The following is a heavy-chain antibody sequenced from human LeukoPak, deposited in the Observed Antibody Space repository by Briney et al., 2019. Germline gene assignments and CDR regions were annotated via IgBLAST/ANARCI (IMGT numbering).Heavy chain of an antibody. CDR1: GGSISSSY. J-gene: IGHJ4*02. CDR3: ARGGYSGYDLDS. V-gene: IGHV4-59*01. D-gene: IGHD5-12*01. Sequence: SETLSLTCTVSGGSISSSYWSWVRQPPGRGLEYIGHVYYSGRTDYNPSLKSRVTIPVDTSKNEFSLKLSFVTAADTAVYFCARGGYSGYDLDSWGQGTLVTVSS. CDR2: VYYSGRT.